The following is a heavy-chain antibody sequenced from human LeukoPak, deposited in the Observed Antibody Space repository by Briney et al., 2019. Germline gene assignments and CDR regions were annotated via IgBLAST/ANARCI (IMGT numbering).Heavy chain of an antibody. V-gene: IGHV3-66*01. CDR3: ARVAQVQYHFDF. Sequence: GGSLRLSCAASGFTVSSNYMSWVRQAPGNGLEWGSIICSGGNTCSADSVKGKLTISRDNSKNTLYLQMNSLRAEDTAVYYCARVAQVQYHFDFWGQGALVTVSS. J-gene: IGHJ4*02. D-gene: IGHD2-2*01. CDR1: GFTVSSNY. CDR2: ICSGGNT.